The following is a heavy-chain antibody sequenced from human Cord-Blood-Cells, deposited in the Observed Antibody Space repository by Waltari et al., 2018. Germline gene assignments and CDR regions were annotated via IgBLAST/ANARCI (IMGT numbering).Heavy chain of an antibody. J-gene: IGHJ4*02. CDR1: GFTFSSSA. CDR3: ARDTSSSWYDY. CDR2: ISYDGSNK. V-gene: IGHV3-30-3*01. Sequence: QVQLVESGGGVVKPGRSLSLSCAASGFTFSSSALPVVRQAPGKGLEWVAVISYDGSNKYYADSVKGRFTISRDNSKNTLYLQMNSLRAEDTAVYYCARDTSSSWYDYWGQGTLVTVSS. D-gene: IGHD6-13*01.